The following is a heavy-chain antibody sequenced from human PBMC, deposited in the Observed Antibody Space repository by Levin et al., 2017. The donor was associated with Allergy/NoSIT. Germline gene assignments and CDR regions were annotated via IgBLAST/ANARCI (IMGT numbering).Heavy chain of an antibody. CDR3: ARGQRELLRGILYYFDY. D-gene: IGHD1-26*01. Sequence: PSETLSLTCAVYGGSFSGYYWSWIRQPPGKGLEWIGEINHSGSTNYNPSLKSRVTISVDTSKNQFSLKLSSVTAADTAVYYCARGQRELLRGILYYFDYWGQGTLVTVSS. CDR2: INHSGST. J-gene: IGHJ4*02. V-gene: IGHV4-34*01. CDR1: GGSFSGYY.